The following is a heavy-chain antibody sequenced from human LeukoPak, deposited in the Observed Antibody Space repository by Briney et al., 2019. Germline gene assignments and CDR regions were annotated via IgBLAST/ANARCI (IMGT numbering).Heavy chain of an antibody. V-gene: IGHV3-7*01. CDR2: IHDDGIVT. CDR3: ARGRAWVDH. CDR1: GFTFTAYA. Sequence: GGSLRLSCAASGFTFTAYAMSWFRQTPEKGLEWVANIHDDGIVTHYVDSVKGRFTISRDNARNSVNLQLNSLRVEDTALYYCARGRAWVDHWGQGTLVTVSS. J-gene: IGHJ4*02. D-gene: IGHD1-26*01.